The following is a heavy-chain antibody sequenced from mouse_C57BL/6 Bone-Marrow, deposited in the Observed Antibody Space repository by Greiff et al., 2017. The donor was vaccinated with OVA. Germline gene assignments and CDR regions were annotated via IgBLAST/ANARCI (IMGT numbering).Heavy chain of an antibody. D-gene: IGHD4-1*02. CDR1: GYSFTGYY. CDR2: INPSTGGT. J-gene: IGHJ4*01. CDR3: ARRATGTEAMDY. V-gene: IGHV1-42*01. Sequence: VRLQQSGPELVKPGASVKISCKASGYSFTGYYMNWVKQSPEKSLEWIGEINPSTGGTTYNQKFKAKATLTVDKSSSTAYMQLKSLTSEDSAVYYCARRATGTEAMDYWGQGTSVTVSS.